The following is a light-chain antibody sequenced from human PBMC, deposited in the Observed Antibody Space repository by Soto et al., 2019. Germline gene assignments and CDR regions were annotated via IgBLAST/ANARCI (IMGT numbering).Light chain of an antibody. J-gene: IGLJ1*01. CDR2: EVS. CDR1: SSDVGGYNY. Sequence: QSVLTQPPSASGSPGQSVTISCTGTSSDVGGYNYVSWYQQHPGKAPKLMIYEVSKRPSGVPDRFSGSKSGNTGSLTVSGLQAEDEADYYCTSYAGSNNFFYVFGSGTKLTVL. CDR3: TSYAGSNNFFYV. V-gene: IGLV2-8*01.